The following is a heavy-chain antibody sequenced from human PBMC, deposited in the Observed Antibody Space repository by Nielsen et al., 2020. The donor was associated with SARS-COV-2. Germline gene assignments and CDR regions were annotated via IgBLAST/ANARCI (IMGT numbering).Heavy chain of an antibody. D-gene: IGHD3-22*01. Sequence: SETLSLTCAVSGDSISSSNWWSWVRQPPGKGLEWIGEIYHSGNTNYNPSLKSRVTISVDKSKNQFSLKLSSVTAADTAVYYCAREPYYYDSSGPDYYYYGMDVWGQGTTVTVSS. J-gene: IGHJ6*02. CDR3: AREPYYYDSSGPDYYYYGMDV. V-gene: IGHV4-4*02. CDR1: GDSISSSNW. CDR2: IYHSGNT.